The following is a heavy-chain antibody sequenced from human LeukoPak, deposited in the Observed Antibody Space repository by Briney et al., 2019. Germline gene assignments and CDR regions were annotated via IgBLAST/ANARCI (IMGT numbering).Heavy chain of an antibody. CDR2: IIPILGIA. CDR1: GGTFSSYA. J-gene: IGHJ3*02. D-gene: IGHD3-22*01. CDR3: AKDGGDSSGYPQLDAFDI. Sequence: ASVKVSCKASGGTFSSYAIIWVRQAPGQGLEWMGRIIPILGIANYAQKFQGRVTITADKSTSTAYMELSSLRSEDTAVYYCAKDGGDSSGYPQLDAFDIWGQGTMVTVSS. V-gene: IGHV1-69*04.